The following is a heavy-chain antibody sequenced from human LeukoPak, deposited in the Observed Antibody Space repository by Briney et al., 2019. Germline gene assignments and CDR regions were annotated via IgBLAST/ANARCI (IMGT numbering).Heavy chain of an antibody. J-gene: IGHJ4*02. D-gene: IGHD6-19*01. CDR3: AKCQWLVSFDY. CDR2: IWYGGSNK. Sequence: GGSLRLSCAASGFTFSSYGMHWVRQAPGKGLEWVAVIWYGGSNKYYADSVKGRFTISRDNSKNTLYLQMNSLRAEDTAVYYCAKCQWLVSFDYWGQGTLVTVSS. CDR1: GFTFSSYG. V-gene: IGHV3-33*06.